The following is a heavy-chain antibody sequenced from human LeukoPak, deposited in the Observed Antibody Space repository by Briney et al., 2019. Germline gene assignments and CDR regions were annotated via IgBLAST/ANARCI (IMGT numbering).Heavy chain of an antibody. CDR3: ARQTTVTTGFDP. CDR2: IIPIFGTA. Sequence: ASVKVSCKASGGTFSSYAISWVRQAPGQGLEWMGRIIPIFGTANYAQKFQGRVTITTDESTSTAYMELSSLRSEDTAVYYCARQTTVTTGFDPWGQGTLVTVCS. V-gene: IGHV1-69*05. CDR1: GGTFSSYA. D-gene: IGHD4-11*01. J-gene: IGHJ5*02.